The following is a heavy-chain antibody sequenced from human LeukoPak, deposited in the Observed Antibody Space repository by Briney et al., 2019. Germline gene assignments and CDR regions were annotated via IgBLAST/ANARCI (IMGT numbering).Heavy chain of an antibody. D-gene: IGHD6-19*01. CDR1: GFTFSNYW. J-gene: IGHJ4*02. V-gene: IGHV3-7*01. Sequence: GGSLRLSCAASGFTFSNYWMSWVRQAPGKGLEWVANIKQDGSEKYYVDSVKGRFTISRDNAKISLYLQMNSLSAEDTAVYYCARDWQVAGYGFDYWGQGTLVTVSS. CDR3: ARDWQVAGYGFDY. CDR2: IKQDGSEK.